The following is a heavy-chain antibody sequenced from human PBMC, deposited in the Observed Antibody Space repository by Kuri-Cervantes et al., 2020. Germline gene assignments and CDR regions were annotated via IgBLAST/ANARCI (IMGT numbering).Heavy chain of an antibody. CDR1: GHTFTSYD. Sequence: ASVKVSCKASGHTFTSYDINWVRQATGQGLEWMRWTNPNSGNTGYAQKFQGRVTMTRNTSISTAYMELSSLRSEDTAVYYCARGLTDYYDSSGYGVYWYFDLWGRGTLVTVSS. CDR2: TNPNSGNT. CDR3: ARGLTDYYDSSGYGVYWYFDL. J-gene: IGHJ2*01. V-gene: IGHV1-8*01. D-gene: IGHD3-22*01.